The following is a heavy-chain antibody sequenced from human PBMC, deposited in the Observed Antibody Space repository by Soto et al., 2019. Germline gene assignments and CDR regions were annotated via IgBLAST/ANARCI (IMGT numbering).Heavy chain of an antibody. CDR3: ARGPYNYYYDSSGYSNFDY. CDR1: GFTFISYG. V-gene: IGHV3-33*01. J-gene: IGHJ4*02. CDR2: IWYDGSNK. D-gene: IGHD3-22*01. Sequence: LRLSFAASGFTFISYGMHWVRQAPGKGLEWVAVIWYDGSNKYYADSVKGRFTISRDNSKNTLYLQMNSLRAEDTAVYYCARGPYNYYYDSSGYSNFDYWGQGTLVTVSS.